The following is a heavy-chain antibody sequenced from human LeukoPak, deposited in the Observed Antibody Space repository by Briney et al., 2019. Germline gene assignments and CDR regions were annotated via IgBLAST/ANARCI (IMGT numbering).Heavy chain of an antibody. CDR2: ISYDGSNK. D-gene: IGHD4-17*01. V-gene: IGHV3-30*18. J-gene: IGHJ4*02. Sequence: GGSLRLSCAASGFTFSSYGMHWVRQAPGKGLEWVAVISYDGSNKYYADSVKGRFTISRDNSKNTLYLQMNSLRVEDTAVYYCAKLGATVPHFDYGAQEPLVTVSS. CDR3: AKLGATVPHFDY. CDR1: GFTFSSYG.